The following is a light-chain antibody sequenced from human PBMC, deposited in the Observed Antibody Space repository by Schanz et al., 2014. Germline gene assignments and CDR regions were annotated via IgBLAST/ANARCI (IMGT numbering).Light chain of an antibody. Sequence: QSVLTQPRSVSGSPGQSVTISCTATRSDVGGYNYVSWYQQHPGKAPKLMIYDVSNRPSGVSNRFSGSKSGNTASLTISGLQAEDEADYYCSSYTSSSTPWVFGGGTKLTVL. CDR3: SSYTSSSTPWV. CDR2: DVS. V-gene: IGLV2-14*03. CDR1: RSDVGGYNY. J-gene: IGLJ3*02.